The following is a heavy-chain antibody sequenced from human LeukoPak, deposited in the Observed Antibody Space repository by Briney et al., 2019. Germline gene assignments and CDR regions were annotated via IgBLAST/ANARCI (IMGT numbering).Heavy chain of an antibody. V-gene: IGHV1-2*02. D-gene: IGHD2-15*01. CDR3: ASWPYCSGGSCYSSDY. Sequence: ASVKVSCXASGYTFTGYYMHWVRQAPGQGLEWMGWINPNSGGTNYAQKFQGRVTMTRDTSISTAYMELSRLRSDDTAVYYCASWPYCSGGSCYSSDYWGQGTLVTVSS. CDR1: GYTFTGYY. J-gene: IGHJ4*02. CDR2: INPNSGGT.